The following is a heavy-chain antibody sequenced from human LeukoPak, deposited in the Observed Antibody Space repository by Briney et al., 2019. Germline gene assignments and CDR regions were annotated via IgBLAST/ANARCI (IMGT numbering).Heavy chain of an antibody. CDR3: ARAGRGLRYFDWLTYDY. Sequence: GGSLRLSCAASGFTFSSYWMTWVRQAPGKGLEWVGNIKGDGSEKYYVDSVKGRFTISRDNAKNSLYLQMNSLRAEDTAVYYCARAGRGLRYFDWLTYDYWGQGTLVTVSS. V-gene: IGHV3-7*01. D-gene: IGHD3-9*01. J-gene: IGHJ4*02. CDR1: GFTFSSYW. CDR2: IKGDGSEK.